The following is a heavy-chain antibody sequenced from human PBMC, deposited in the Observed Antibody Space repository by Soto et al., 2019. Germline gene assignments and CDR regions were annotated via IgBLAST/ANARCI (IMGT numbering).Heavy chain of an antibody. CDR2: IYYNGTT. CDR1: GGSISSPNFY. D-gene: IGHD2-15*01. Sequence: SETLSLTCTVSGGSISSPNFYWSWIRQHPGKGLEWIGHIYYNGTTYYNPTLKSRVSISVDTSKNQFSLKLSSVTAADTAVYYCARGGIVVVVAARDAFDIWGQGTMVTVSS. J-gene: IGHJ3*02. CDR3: ARGGIVVVVAARDAFDI. V-gene: IGHV4-31*03.